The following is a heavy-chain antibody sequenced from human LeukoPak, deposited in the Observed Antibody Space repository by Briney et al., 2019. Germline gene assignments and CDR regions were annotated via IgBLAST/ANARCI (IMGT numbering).Heavy chain of an antibody. Sequence: GASVKVSCKASGYTFTSYYMHWVRPSPRQGLERMGIINPSGGSTSYAQKFQGRDTMTRDTSTSTAYMELRSLRSDDTAVYYCAREYSSGWHDAFDIWGQGTMVTVSS. D-gene: IGHD6-19*01. V-gene: IGHV1-46*01. CDR1: GYTFTSYY. CDR3: AREYSSGWHDAFDI. CDR2: INPSGGST. J-gene: IGHJ3*02.